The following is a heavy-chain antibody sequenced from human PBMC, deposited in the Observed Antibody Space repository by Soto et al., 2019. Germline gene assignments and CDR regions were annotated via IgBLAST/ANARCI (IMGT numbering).Heavy chain of an antibody. J-gene: IGHJ4*02. V-gene: IGHV4-34*01. CDR3: ARGVPDARDQYYFDS. CDR1: GGSFSGYY. Sequence: SETLSLTCAVYGGSFSGYYWSWSRQSHGQGLEWIEESDHSGSTNQNPSLKSRVSISVDTSKNQFSLKLRSLTAADTAVYYCARGVPDARDQYYFDSWGRGTLVTVSS. CDR2: SDHSGST.